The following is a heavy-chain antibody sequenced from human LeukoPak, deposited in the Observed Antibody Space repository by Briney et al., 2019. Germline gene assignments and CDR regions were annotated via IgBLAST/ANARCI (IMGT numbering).Heavy chain of an antibody. J-gene: IGHJ4*02. V-gene: IGHV1-18*01. Sequence: ASVKVSCKASGYTFTSYGISWVRQAPGQGLEWMGWISAYNGNTNYAQKLQGRVTMTTDTSTSTAYMELRSLRSDDTAVYYCARDRGRWELLQPIDYWGQGTLVTVSS. D-gene: IGHD2-15*01. CDR3: ARDRGRWELLQPIDY. CDR1: GYTFTSYG. CDR2: ISAYNGNT.